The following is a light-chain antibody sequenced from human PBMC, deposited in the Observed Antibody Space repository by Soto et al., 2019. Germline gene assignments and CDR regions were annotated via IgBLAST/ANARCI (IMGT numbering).Light chain of an antibody. V-gene: IGKV3-11*01. CDR3: QQRTDRPPWT. CDR2: DAS. J-gene: IGKJ1*01. Sequence: EIVLTQSPATLSLSPGERATLSCKASQSISLAIAWYQHKPGQAPRLLIFDASKRATGIPARFRGSGSGTDFTLSISSLEPEAFAVYYCQQRTDRPPWTFGQGTKVESK. CDR1: QSISLA.